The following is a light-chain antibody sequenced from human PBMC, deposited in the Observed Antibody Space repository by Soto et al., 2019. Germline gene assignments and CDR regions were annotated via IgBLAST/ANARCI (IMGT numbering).Light chain of an antibody. CDR3: QQSDNYPLT. CDR1: QVISKF. Sequence: IELTAAPASLPTTMVDRVTVTCQASQVISKFLNWYQLKPVKAPKLLIFDASELETGVTSRFSGRRSGTDFSFTISSLQPEDIATYYCQQSDNYPLTFGGGTKVDI. V-gene: IGKV1-33*01. J-gene: IGKJ4*01. CDR2: DAS.